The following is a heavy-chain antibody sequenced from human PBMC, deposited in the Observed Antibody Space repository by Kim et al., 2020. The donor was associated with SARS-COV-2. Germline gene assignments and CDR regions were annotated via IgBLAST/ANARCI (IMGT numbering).Heavy chain of an antibody. CDR3: ARGRAREKFGELFAALDY. Sequence: GGSLRLSCAASGFTFSSYAMHWVRQAPGKGLEWVAVISYDGSNKYYADSVKGRLTISRDNSKNTLYLQMNSLRAEDTAVYYCARGRAREKFGELFAALDYWGQGTLVTVSS. CDR1: GFTFSSYA. V-gene: IGHV3-30*04. CDR2: ISYDGSNK. J-gene: IGHJ4*02. D-gene: IGHD3-10*01.